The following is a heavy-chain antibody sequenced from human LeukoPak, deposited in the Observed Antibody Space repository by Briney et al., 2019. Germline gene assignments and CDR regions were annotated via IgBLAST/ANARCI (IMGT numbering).Heavy chain of an antibody. V-gene: IGHV3-23*01. D-gene: IGHD3-3*01. CDR2: LSAGKQIP. Sequence: SGGSLRLSCAASGFTVSSNHMSWVRQAPGKGLEWVSALSAGKQIPYYADSVKGRFTVSRDNSKNTLYLQLSSLRAEDTAVYYCAREHDLWHEGGNWFDAWGQGSLVTVSS. CDR3: AREHDLWHEGGNWFDA. J-gene: IGHJ5*02. CDR1: GFTVSSNH.